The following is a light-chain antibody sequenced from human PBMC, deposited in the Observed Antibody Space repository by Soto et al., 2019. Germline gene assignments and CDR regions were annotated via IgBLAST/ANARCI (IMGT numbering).Light chain of an antibody. CDR2: TAS. Sequence: DIRMTQSPSSLSASVGDTVTITCRASQSISSHLNWYQQKQGKAPNILIYTASNLQSGVPSRFSGSGSGTDFTLTISSLQPEDFSTYYCQQSYSTPISFGQGTRLEIK. J-gene: IGKJ5*01. CDR3: QQSYSTPIS. CDR1: QSISSH. V-gene: IGKV1-39*01.